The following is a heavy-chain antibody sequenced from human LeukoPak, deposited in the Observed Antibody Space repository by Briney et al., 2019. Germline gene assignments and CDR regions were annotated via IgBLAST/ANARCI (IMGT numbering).Heavy chain of an antibody. D-gene: IGHD7-27*01. CDR1: GYSITSGYY. CDR2: IYHRGST. V-gene: IGHV4-38-2*02. Sequence: SETLSLTCTVSGYSITSGYYWGWIRQPPGKGLEWIGTIYHRGSTYYSPSLKSRVTISVDTSKNQFSLKLSSVTAADTAVYYCARRRRAAWGFSSNDAFDIWGQGTMVTVSS. CDR3: ARRRRAAWGFSSNDAFDI. J-gene: IGHJ3*02.